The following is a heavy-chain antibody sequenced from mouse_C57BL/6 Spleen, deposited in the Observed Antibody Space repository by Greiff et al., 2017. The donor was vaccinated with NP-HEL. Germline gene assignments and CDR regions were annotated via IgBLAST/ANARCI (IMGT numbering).Heavy chain of an antibody. V-gene: IGHV1-26*01. J-gene: IGHJ3*01. D-gene: IGHD2-4*01. CDR3: ARDDDVWFAY. Sequence: EVQLQQSGPELVKPGASVKISCKASGYTFTDYYMNWVKQSHGKSLEWIGDINPNNGGTSYNQKFTGKATLTVDKSSSTAYMELRSLTSEDSAVYYCARDDDVWFAYWGQGTLVTVSA. CDR1: GYTFTDYY. CDR2: INPNNGGT.